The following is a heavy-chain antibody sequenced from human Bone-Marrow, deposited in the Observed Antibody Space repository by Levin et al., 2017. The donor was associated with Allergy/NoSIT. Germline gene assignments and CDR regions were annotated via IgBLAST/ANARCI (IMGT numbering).Heavy chain of an antibody. CDR1: GVSIKNTSYF. J-gene: IGHJ1*01. V-gene: IGHV4-39*01. CDR3: ARLSGPRYFSH. CDR2: VSYSGST. Sequence: PSETLSLTCSVSGVSIKNTSYFWGWIRQSPGKGLEWIGIVSYSGSTHYNPSLKSRLTISVSTSKNQISLMLTSVTAADTAVYFCARLSGPRYFSHWGQGTRLTVS.